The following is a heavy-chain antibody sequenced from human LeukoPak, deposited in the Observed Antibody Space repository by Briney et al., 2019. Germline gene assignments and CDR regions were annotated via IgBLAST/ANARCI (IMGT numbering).Heavy chain of an antibody. D-gene: IGHD6-13*01. V-gene: IGHV3-7*05. J-gene: IGHJ4*02. CDR1: TLTLNNYW. Sequence: GGSLRLSCTPSTLTLNNYWMSWVRQAPGKGLEWEANIKQDGSEKYHVDSVKGRFTISRDNAKNSLYLQMNSLRAEDTAVYYCASRAGYTGSWSAFDYWGQGTLVTVSS. CDR2: IKQDGSEK. CDR3: ASRAGYTGSWSAFDY.